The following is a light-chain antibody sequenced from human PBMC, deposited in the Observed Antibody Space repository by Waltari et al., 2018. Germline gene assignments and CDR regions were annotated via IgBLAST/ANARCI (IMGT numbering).Light chain of an antibody. CDR3: QVWDSRDDVV. V-gene: IGLV3-21*02. J-gene: IGLJ3*02. Sequence: YFVTQPPSVSVAPGQTARITCGGNIIGSKSVQWYQQKPGQAPVLVVYEDSVRPSGIPERFSGSNSGNTATLTITRVEVGDEADYYCQVWDSRDDVVFGAGTKLTVV. CDR2: EDS. CDR1: IIGSKS.